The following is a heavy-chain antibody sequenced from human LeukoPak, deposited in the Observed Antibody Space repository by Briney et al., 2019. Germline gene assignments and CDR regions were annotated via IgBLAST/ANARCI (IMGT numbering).Heavy chain of an antibody. J-gene: IGHJ4*02. D-gene: IGHD1-1*01. CDR1: GFTFSSYD. CDR3: AKHRYNWNVLFDY. Sequence: GGSLRLSCAASGFTFSSYDMSWVRQAPGKGLEWVSATSGSGGSTYYADSVKGRFTISRDNSKNTLYLQMNSLRAEDTAVYYCAKHRYNWNVLFDYWGQGTLVTVSS. CDR2: TSGSGGST. V-gene: IGHV3-23*01.